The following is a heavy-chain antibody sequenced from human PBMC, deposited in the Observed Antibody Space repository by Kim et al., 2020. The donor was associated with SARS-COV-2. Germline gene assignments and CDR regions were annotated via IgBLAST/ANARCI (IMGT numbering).Heavy chain of an antibody. V-gene: IGHV4-31*03. CDR2: IYYSGST. CDR3: ARSGRLGELSLMDV. J-gene: IGHJ6*02. D-gene: IGHD3-16*02. Sequence: SETLSLTYTVSGGSISSGGYYWSWIRQHPGKGLEWIGYIYYSGSTYYNPSLKSRVTISVDTSKNQFSLKLSSVTAADTAVYYCARSGRLGELSLMDVWGQGTTVTVSS. CDR1: GGSISSGGYY.